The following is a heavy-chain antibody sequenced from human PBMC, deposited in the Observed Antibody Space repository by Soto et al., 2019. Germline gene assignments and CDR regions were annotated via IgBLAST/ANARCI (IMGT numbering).Heavy chain of an antibody. CDR3: ARRLRTVTTPYYYYMDV. CDR1: GYSFTNYW. V-gene: IGHV5-51*01. CDR2: IYPGDSDT. J-gene: IGHJ6*03. Sequence: GESLKISCKGSGYSFTNYWIAWVRQMPGKGLEWMAMIYPGDSDTRYNHDSSFHGQVTISADKSISTAFLQWDSLKTSDTATYYCARRLRTVTTPYYYYMDVWGRGTTVTVSS. D-gene: IGHD4-17*01.